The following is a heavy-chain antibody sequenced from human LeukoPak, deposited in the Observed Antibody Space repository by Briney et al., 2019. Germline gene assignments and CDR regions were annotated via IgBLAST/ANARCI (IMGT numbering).Heavy chain of an antibody. Sequence: RGSLRLSCAASGFSVSSDYINWFRQAPGKGLEWVSVIYSGGSTYYADSVEGRFSISRHTSKNTVYLYMNNLRPEDTAVYYCVRATSSLAFDIWGQGTKVTVAS. D-gene: IGHD6-6*01. CDR3: VRATSSLAFDI. CDR2: IYSGGST. J-gene: IGHJ3*02. V-gene: IGHV3-53*04. CDR1: GFSVSSDY.